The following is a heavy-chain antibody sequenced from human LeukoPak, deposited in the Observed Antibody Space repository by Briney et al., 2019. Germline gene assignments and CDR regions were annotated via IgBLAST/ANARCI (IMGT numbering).Heavy chain of an antibody. CDR2: FDPEDGET. Sequence: ASVKVSCKASGGTFSSYAISWVRQAPGKGLEWMGGFDPEDGETIYAQKFQGRVTMTEDTSTDTAYMELSSLRSEDTAVYYCATESHQLGGYYYYGMDVWGQGTTVTVSS. CDR1: GGTFSSYA. CDR3: ATESHQLGGYYYYGMDV. J-gene: IGHJ6*02. D-gene: IGHD2-2*01. V-gene: IGHV1-24*01.